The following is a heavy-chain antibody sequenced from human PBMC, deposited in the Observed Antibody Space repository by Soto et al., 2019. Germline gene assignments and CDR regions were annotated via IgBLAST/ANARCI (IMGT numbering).Heavy chain of an antibody. CDR2: VYYSGTT. Sequence: SGPMSLTCAVSGGSVSNTTYYWSWIRQPPGTRLEWIGYVYYSGTTNYNPSHKSRVTISVDLAKNQFSLRRSSVTTADTALYYCARTTAVPNTLRSRYFFDYWGQGTLVTVS. CDR1: GGSVSNTTYY. D-gene: IGHD4-17*01. J-gene: IGHJ4*02. CDR3: ARTTAVPNTLRSRYFFDY. V-gene: IGHV4-61*01.